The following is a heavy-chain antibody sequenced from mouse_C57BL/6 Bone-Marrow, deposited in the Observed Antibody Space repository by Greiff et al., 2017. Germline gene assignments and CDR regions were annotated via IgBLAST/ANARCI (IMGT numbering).Heavy chain of an antibody. Sequence: QVQLQQPGPELVRPGSSVKLSCKASGYTFTSYWMDWVKQSPGQGLEWIGNIYPSDSETHYNQKFKDKATLTVDKSSSTAYMQLSSLTSEDSSVYYCGRLSDWGQGTSVTVSS. CDR2: IYPSDSET. J-gene: IGHJ4*01. CDR3: GRLSD. CDR1: GYTFTSYW. V-gene: IGHV1-61*01.